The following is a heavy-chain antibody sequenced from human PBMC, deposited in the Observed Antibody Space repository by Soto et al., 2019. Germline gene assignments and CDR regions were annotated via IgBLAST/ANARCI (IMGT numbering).Heavy chain of an antibody. CDR2: IYYSGST. CDR3: AREGAGDYGSGRAQNNWFDP. Sequence: PSETLSLTCTVSGGSISSGGYYWSWIRQHPGKGLEWIGYIYYSGSTYYNPSLKSRVTISVDTSKNQISLKLSSVTAADTAVYYFAREGAGDYGSGRAQNNWFDPWGQGTLVTVSS. V-gene: IGHV4-31*03. D-gene: IGHD3-10*01. J-gene: IGHJ5*02. CDR1: GGSISSGGYY.